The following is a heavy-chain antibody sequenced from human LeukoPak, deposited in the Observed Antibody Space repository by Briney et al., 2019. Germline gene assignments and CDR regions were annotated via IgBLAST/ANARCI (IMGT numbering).Heavy chain of an antibody. CDR3: AKITMATTPNF. J-gene: IGHJ4*02. CDR1: GLTFSSYA. Sequence: GGSLRLFCAASGLTFSSYAMNWVRQASGKGLEWVSGITDSGRKTYYADSVKGRFSISRDNSRNTLYLQMSDLRAEDTAVYYCAKITMATTPNFWGQGTLVTVSS. D-gene: IGHD3-10*01. V-gene: IGHV3-23*01. CDR2: ITDSGRKT.